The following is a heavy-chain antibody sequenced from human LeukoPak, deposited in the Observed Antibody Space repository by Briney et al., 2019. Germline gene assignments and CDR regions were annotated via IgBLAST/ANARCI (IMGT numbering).Heavy chain of an antibody. CDR1: GGSFSDYY. CDR2: IHHSGST. CDR3: AGAAGTIDSSGYYYASYFDY. J-gene: IGHJ4*02. V-gene: IGHV4-34*01. Sequence: SETLSLTCAVYGGSFSDYYWSWIRQPPGKGLEWIGEIHHSGSTNYNPSLKSRVTISVDTSKNQFSLKLSSVTAADTAVYYCAGAAGTIDSSGYYYASYFDYWGQGTLVTVSS. D-gene: IGHD3-22*01.